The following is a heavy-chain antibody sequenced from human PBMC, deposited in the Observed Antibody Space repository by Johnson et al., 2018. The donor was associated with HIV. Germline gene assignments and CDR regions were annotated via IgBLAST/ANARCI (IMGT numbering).Heavy chain of an antibody. Sequence: VQLVESGGGLVQPGGSLRLSCAASGFTFSSYWMSWVRQAPGKGLEWVANIKQDGSEKYYVDSVKGRFTISRDNAKNSLYLQMNSLRAEDTAVYYCARSLPYSSSVGFDIWGQGTLVIVSS. CDR1: GFTFSSYW. J-gene: IGHJ3*02. V-gene: IGHV3-7*01. D-gene: IGHD6-6*01. CDR2: IKQDGSEK. CDR3: ARSLPYSSSVGFDI.